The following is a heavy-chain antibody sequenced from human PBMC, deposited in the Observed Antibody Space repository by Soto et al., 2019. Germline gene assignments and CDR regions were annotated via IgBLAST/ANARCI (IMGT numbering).Heavy chain of an antibody. CDR3: ARGVSLKWYFDL. Sequence: EVQLVESGGGLVQPGGSLRLSCAASGFTFSSYWMHWVRQAPGKGLVWVSRINSDGSSTSYADSVKGRFTISRDNAKKTLYLQMHSLRAEDTAVYYCARGVSLKWYFDLWGRGTLVTVSS. J-gene: IGHJ2*01. CDR1: GFTFSSYW. V-gene: IGHV3-74*01. CDR2: INSDGSST. D-gene: IGHD2-8*01.